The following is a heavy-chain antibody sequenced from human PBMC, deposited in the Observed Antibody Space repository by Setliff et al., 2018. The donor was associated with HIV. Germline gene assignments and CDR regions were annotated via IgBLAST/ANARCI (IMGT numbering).Heavy chain of an antibody. CDR2: INHSGST. V-gene: IGHV4-34*01. CDR3: ARSPYYYGSGSYRIPFDP. D-gene: IGHD3-10*01. CDR1: GGSFSGYY. Sequence: SETLSLTCAVYGGSFSGYYWSWIRQPPGKGLEWIGEINHSGSTNYNPSLKSRVTISVDTSKNQFSLKLSSVTAADTPVYYCARSPYYYGSGSYRIPFDPWGQGTLVTVSS. J-gene: IGHJ5*02.